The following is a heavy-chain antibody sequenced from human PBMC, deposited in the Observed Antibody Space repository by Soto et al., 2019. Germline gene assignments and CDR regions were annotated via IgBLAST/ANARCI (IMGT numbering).Heavy chain of an antibody. V-gene: IGHV4-34*01. D-gene: IGHD3-3*01. CDR2: INHSGST. CDR1: GGSFSGYY. Sequence: QVQLQQWGAGLLKPSETLSLTCAVYGGSFSGYYWSWIRQPPGKGLEWIGEINHSGSTNYNPSLKSRVTISVDTSQNQFSLKLSSVTAADTAVYYCARVPGSLGWSGYSYGMDVWGQGTTVTVSS. CDR3: ARVPGSLGWSGYSYGMDV. J-gene: IGHJ6*02.